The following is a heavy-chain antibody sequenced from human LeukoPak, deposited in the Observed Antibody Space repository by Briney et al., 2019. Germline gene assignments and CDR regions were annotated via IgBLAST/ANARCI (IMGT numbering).Heavy chain of an antibody. CDR2: IGGTNEET. V-gene: IGHV3-23*01. Sequence: GGSLRLSCVGSGFLFKLFAVGWVRQAPGKGLEWVSVIGGTNEETDYADSVRGHFTISRDNSLSTLFLQMDNLRPEDTAVYYCVKPFCIIISCPPGFAIWGQGPLVPASS. CDR3: VKPFCIIISCPPGFAI. J-gene: IGHJ4*02. CDR1: GFLFKLFA. D-gene: IGHD3-16*01.